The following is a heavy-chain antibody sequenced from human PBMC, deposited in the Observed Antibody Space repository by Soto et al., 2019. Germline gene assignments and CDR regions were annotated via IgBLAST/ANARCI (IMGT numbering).Heavy chain of an antibody. CDR3: TKTIYSNYPTYYYYYGLDV. V-gene: IGHV3-30*18. D-gene: IGHD4-4*01. CDR1: GFTFSNYA. J-gene: IGHJ6*02. Sequence: GGYLRLYCAASGFTFSNYAMHWVRQAPGKGLEWVAIISYDGRDKYYTDSVKGRFTISRDNSNSTLYLQMNGLRAEDTAMYYCTKTIYSNYPTYYYYYGLDVWGRGTTVTVSS. CDR2: ISYDGRDK.